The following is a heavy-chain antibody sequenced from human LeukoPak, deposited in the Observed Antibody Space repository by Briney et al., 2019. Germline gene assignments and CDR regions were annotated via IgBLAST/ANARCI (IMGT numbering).Heavy chain of an antibody. V-gene: IGHV3-23*01. CDR1: GFTFSSYA. CDR2: VSASGDST. CDR3: AKSHYYGSGSIDY. J-gene: IGHJ4*02. D-gene: IGHD3-10*01. Sequence: PGGSLRLSCAASGFTFSSYAMSWVRQAPGKGPAWISTVSASGDSTSYADSVKGRFTISRDNSKNALYLQVNSLRADDAALYYCAKSHYYGSGSIDYWGQGTLVTVSS.